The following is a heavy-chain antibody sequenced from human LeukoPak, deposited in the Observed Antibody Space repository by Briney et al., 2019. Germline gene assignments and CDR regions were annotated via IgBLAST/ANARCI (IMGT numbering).Heavy chain of an antibody. CDR2: IYYSGST. CDR3: ARVRYYYDSSGYPNSYYFDY. CDR1: GGSISSYY. V-gene: IGHV4-59*01. J-gene: IGHJ4*02. D-gene: IGHD3-22*01. Sequence: PSETLSLTCTVSGGSISSYYWSWIRQPPGKGLEWIGYIYYSGSTNYNPSLKSRVTISVDTSKNQFSLKLSSVTAADTAVYYCARVRYYYDSSGYPNSYYFDYWGQGTLVTVSS.